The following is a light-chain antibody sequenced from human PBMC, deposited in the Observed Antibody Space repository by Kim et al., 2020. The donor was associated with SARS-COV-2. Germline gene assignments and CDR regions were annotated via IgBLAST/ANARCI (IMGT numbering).Light chain of an antibody. J-gene: IGLJ3*02. Sequence: GKSITISCTGTSSDVGSYNLVSWYQQHPGKAPKVMIYDVNRRPSGVSNRFSGSTSGNTASLTISGLQAEDEGDYYCSSYTSSSTWVFGGGTQLTVL. V-gene: IGLV2-14*02. CDR1: SSDVGSYNL. CDR2: DVN. CDR3: SSYTSSSTWV.